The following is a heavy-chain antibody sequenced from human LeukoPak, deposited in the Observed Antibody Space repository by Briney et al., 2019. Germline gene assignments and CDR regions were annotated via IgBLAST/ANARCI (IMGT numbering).Heavy chain of an antibody. CDR1: GGSISSGGYS. CDR2: IYHSGST. J-gene: IGHJ5*02. CDR3: ARGGHFMTTSWFDP. D-gene: IGHD4-11*01. V-gene: IGHV4-30-2*01. Sequence: SETLSLTCAVSGGSISSGGYSWSWIRQPPGKGLEWIGYIYHSGSTYYNPSLKSRVTISVDRPKNQFSLKLSSVTAADTAVYYCARGGHFMTTSWFDPWGQGTLVTVSS.